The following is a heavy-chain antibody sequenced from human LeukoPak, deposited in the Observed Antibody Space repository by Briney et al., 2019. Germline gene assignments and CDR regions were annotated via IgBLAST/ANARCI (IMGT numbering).Heavy chain of an antibody. V-gene: IGHV3-23*01. J-gene: IGHJ3*02. CDR1: GFTFSSYA. CDR3: ARDPNGDYISAFEI. Sequence: GGSLRLSCAASGFTFSSYAMMWLRQAPGKGLEWVSAISGAGGTTLYADSVKGRFTISRDNSKNTLYLQMSSLRVEDTAVYYCARDPNGDYISAFEIWGQGTMVTVSS. D-gene: IGHD4-17*01. CDR2: ISGAGGTT.